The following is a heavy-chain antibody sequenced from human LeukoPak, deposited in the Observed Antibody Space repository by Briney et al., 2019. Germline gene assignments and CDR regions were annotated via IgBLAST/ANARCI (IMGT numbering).Heavy chain of an antibody. Sequence: SGGSLRLSCAASGFTFSSYAMSWVRQAPGKGLEWVSTISGSGGSTYYADSVKGRFTISRDNSKNTLYLQMNSLRADDTAVYYCARHRGDGPPYYFHYWGQGTLVTVSS. CDR1: GFTFSSYA. CDR2: ISGSGGST. CDR3: ARHRGDGPPYYFHY. J-gene: IGHJ4*02. V-gene: IGHV3-23*01. D-gene: IGHD2-21*01.